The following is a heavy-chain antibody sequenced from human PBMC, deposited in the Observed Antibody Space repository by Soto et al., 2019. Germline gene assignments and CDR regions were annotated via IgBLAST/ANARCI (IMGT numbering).Heavy chain of an antibody. V-gene: IGHV1-18*01. CDR3: ARLYYDILTGPDAFDI. CDR1: GYTFTSYG. D-gene: IGHD3-9*01. J-gene: IGHJ3*02. Sequence: ASVKVSCKASGYTFTSYGISWVRQAPGQGLEWMGWISAYNGNTNYAQKHQGRVTMTTDTSTSTAYMELRSLRSDDTAVYYCARLYYDILTGPDAFDIWGQGTMVTVSS. CDR2: ISAYNGNT.